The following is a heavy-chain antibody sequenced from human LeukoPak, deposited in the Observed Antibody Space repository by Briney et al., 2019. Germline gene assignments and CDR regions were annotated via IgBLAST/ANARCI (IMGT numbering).Heavy chain of an antibody. Sequence: RGESLKISCKGSGYSFTSYWIGWVRQMPGKGLEWMGIIYPGDSDTRYSPSFQGQVTISADKSISTAYLQWSSLKASDTAMYYCARRRPSRDGYITANYDYWGQGTLVTVSS. CDR3: ARRRPSRDGYITANYDY. CDR2: IYPGDSDT. V-gene: IGHV5-51*01. D-gene: IGHD5-24*01. CDR1: GYSFTSYW. J-gene: IGHJ4*02.